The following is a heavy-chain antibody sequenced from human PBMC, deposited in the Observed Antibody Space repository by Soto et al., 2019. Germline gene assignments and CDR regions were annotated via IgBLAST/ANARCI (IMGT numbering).Heavy chain of an antibody. CDR1: GGSISNYF. CDR3: VLGGKDLWLGPFDF. D-gene: IGHD3-16*01. Sequence: SETLSLTCTVSGGSISNYFCNWIRQPAGTGLEWIGRIDNSGSTNYNPSLKSRITMSADTSRNQFSLKLNSVTAADTAVYYCVLGGKDLWLGPFDFSSQRARVTVSS. CDR2: IDNSGST. J-gene: IGHJ4*02. V-gene: IGHV4-4*07.